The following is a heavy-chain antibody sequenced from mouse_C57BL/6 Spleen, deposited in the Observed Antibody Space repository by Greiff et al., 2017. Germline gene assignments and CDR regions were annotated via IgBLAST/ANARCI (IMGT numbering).Heavy chain of an antibody. V-gene: IGHV1-74*01. D-gene: IGHD2-5*01. Sequence: QVQLQQPGAELVKPGASVKVSCKASGYTFTSYWMHWVKQRPGQGLEWIGRIHPSDSDTNYNPKFKGKATLTVDKSSSTAYIQLSSLTSEDSAVYYCAMDSNYVVYAMDYWGQGTSVTVSS. CDR2: IHPSDSDT. CDR1: GYTFTSYW. J-gene: IGHJ4*01. CDR3: AMDSNYVVYAMDY.